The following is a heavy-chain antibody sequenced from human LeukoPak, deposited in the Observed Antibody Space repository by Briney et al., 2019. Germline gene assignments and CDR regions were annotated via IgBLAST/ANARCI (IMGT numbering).Heavy chain of an antibody. CDR3: ARVTGDLVGPFYYYYLDV. D-gene: IGHD2-15*01. Sequence: SETLSLTCTVSGGSTSSYYWNWIRQPPGKGLEWIGYIYYSGTTNYNPSLESRVTLSIDTSKNQFSLTMISVTAADTAVYYCARVTGDLVGPFYYYYLDVWGKGTTVTISS. CDR2: IYYSGTT. CDR1: GGSTSSYY. V-gene: IGHV4-59*12. J-gene: IGHJ6*03.